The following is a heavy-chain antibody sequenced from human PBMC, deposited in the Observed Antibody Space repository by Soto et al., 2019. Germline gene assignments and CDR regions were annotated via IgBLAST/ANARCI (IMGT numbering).Heavy chain of an antibody. CDR1: GGSISSGDYY. Sequence: PSETLSLTCTVSGGSISSGDYYWSWIRQPPGKGLEWIGYIYYSGSTYYNPSLKSRVTISVDTSKNQFSLKLSSVTAADTAVYYCARSYCSSTSCFVGWFDPWGQGTLATVSS. J-gene: IGHJ5*02. V-gene: IGHV4-30-4*01. CDR3: ARSYCSSTSCFVGWFDP. D-gene: IGHD2-2*01. CDR2: IYYSGST.